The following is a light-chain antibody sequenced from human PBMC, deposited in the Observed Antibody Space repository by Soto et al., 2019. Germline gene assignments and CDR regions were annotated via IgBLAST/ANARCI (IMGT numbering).Light chain of an antibody. CDR2: ETS. CDR3: QQRNNWRDT. CDR1: QSVSSSY. Sequence: ETLMTQSAADVSLSPGETATLSCRASQSVSSSYLAWYQQKPGLAPRLLMYETSRRATGIPARFSGSGSGTDFTLTISSLEPEDFAVYYCQQRNNWRDTFGQGTRLEIK. V-gene: IGKV3D-20*02. J-gene: IGKJ5*01.